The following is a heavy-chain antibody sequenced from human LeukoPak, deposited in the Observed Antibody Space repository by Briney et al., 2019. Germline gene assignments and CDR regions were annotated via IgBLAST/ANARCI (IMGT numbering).Heavy chain of an antibody. V-gene: IGHV3-30-3*01. Sequence: GGSLRLSCAASGFTFSSYAMHWVRQAPGKGLEWVAVISYDGSNKYYADTVKGRFTISRDNSKNTLYLQMDSLSAEDTAVYYCARAGSQSHVDAAMGFCNYWGQGTLVTVSS. D-gene: IGHD5-18*01. CDR3: ARAGSQSHVDAAMGFCNY. CDR1: GFTFSSYA. CDR2: ISYDGSNK. J-gene: IGHJ4*02.